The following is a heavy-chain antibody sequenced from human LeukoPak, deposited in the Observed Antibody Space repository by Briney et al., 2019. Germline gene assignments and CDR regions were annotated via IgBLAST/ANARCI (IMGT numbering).Heavy chain of an antibody. V-gene: IGHV3-48*02. Sequence: GGSLRLSCAASGFTFTRYGMVWVRQAPGKGLEWVSYISGSTSAVYYADSVRGRFTISRDDAKNSLYLQMNSLRDDDTAVYYCARRERQSANYYYFDYWGQGTLVTVSS. D-gene: IGHD4/OR15-4a*01. CDR3: ARRERQSANYYYFDY. CDR1: GFTFTRYG. J-gene: IGHJ4*02. CDR2: ISGSTSAV.